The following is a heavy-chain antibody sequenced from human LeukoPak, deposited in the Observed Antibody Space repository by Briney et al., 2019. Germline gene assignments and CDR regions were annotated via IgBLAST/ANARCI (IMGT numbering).Heavy chain of an antibody. CDR1: GGSISSYY. V-gene: IGHV4-59*08. CDR2: IYYSGST. Sequence: SETLSLTCTVSGGSISSYYWSWIRQPPGKGLEWIGYIYYSGSTNYNPSLKSRVTISVDTSKNQFSLKLSSVTAADTAVYYWARPGALYGSEMGAFDIWGQGTMVTVSP. D-gene: IGHD3-10*01. J-gene: IGHJ3*02. CDR3: ARPGALYGSEMGAFDI.